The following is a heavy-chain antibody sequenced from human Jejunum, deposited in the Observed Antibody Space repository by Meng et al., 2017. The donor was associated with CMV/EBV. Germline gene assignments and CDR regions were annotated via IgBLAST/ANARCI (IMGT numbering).Heavy chain of an antibody. CDR3: ARDSYHYGSSTYNWFDP. Sequence: SIITYWWTWIRHAPGKGLEWIGYIHHSGTTNHNPSLRSRVIMSVDTSNNQFSLKLTSVTAADTAVYYCARDSYHYGSSTYNWFDPWGQGILVTVSS. J-gene: IGHJ5*02. D-gene: IGHD3-10*01. V-gene: IGHV4-59*01. CDR1: SIITYW. CDR2: IHHSGTT.